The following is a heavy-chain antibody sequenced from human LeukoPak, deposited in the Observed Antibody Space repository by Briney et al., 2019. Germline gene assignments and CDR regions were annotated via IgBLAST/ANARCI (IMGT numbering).Heavy chain of an antibody. Sequence: GGSLRLSCAASGFTFSSYGMHWVRQAPGKGLEWVAVIWYDGSNKYYADSVKGRFTISRDNSQNTLYLQMNSLRAEDTAVYYCARDGGMIVVVSTFDYWGQGTLVTVSS. D-gene: IGHD3-22*01. J-gene: IGHJ4*02. CDR2: IWYDGSNK. V-gene: IGHV3-33*01. CDR3: ARDGGMIVVVSTFDY. CDR1: GFTFSSYG.